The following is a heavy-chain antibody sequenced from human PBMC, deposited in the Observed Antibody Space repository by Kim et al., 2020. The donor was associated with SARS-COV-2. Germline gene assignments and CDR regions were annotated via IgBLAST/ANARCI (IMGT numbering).Heavy chain of an antibody. D-gene: IGHD3-10*01. CDR3: ARLRVQGRKSQPIDF. Sequence: GESLKISCKGSGYSFTSYWIGWVRQMPGKGLEWMGIIFPSDSDTRYSPSFQGQVTISADKSITTAYLQWSSLKASDTAMYYCARLRVQGRKSQPIDFWGQGTLVTVSS. V-gene: IGHV5-51*01. CDR1: GYSFTSYW. J-gene: IGHJ4*02. CDR2: IFPSDSDT.